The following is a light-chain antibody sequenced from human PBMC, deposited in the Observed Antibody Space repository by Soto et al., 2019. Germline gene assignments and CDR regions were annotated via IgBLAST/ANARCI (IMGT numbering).Light chain of an antibody. Sequence: QSALTQPASVSGSPGQSITISCTGTSSDVGGYNYVSWYQQHPSKAPKLMIYDVSNRPSGVSNRFSGSKSGNTASLTISGLQAEDEADYYCSSYTSSSTVVFGGGTKQTVL. J-gene: IGLJ2*01. V-gene: IGLV2-14*01. CDR2: DVS. CDR1: SSDVGGYNY. CDR3: SSYTSSSTVV.